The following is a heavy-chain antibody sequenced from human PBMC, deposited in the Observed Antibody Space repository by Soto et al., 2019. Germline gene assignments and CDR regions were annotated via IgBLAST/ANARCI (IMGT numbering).Heavy chain of an antibody. D-gene: IGHD3-10*01. J-gene: IGHJ6*03. CDR2: MNPNSGNT. CDR3: ARARITMVRGVIISATPNYYYMDV. V-gene: IGHV1-8*01. CDR1: GYTFTSYD. Sequence: ASVKVSCKASGYTFTSYDINWVRQATGQGLEWMGWMNPNSGNTGYAQKFQGRVTMTRNTSISTAYMGLSSLRSEDTAVYYCARARITMVRGVIISATPNYYYMDVWGKGTTVTVSS.